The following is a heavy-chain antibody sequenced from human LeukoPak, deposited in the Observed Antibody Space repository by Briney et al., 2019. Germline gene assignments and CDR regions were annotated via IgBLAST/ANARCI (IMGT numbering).Heavy chain of an antibody. J-gene: IGHJ4*02. V-gene: IGHV3-23*01. D-gene: IGHD3-22*01. Sequence: PGGSLRLSCTASGFTFSSYAMSWVRQAPGKGLEWVSAISGSGGSTYYADSVKGRFTISRNNSKNTLYLQMNSLGAEDTAVYYCAKSGIVYYDSSGYFDYWGQGTLVTVSS. CDR2: ISGSGGST. CDR3: AKSGIVYYDSSGYFDY. CDR1: GFTFSSYA.